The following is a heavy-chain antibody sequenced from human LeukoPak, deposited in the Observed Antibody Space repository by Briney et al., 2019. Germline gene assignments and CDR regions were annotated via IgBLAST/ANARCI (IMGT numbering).Heavy chain of an antibody. CDR3: ARDSLHGSGWYVGYYYYMDV. D-gene: IGHD6-19*01. J-gene: IGHJ6*03. V-gene: IGHV3-21*01. CDR2: ISSSSSYI. Sequence: GGSLRLSCAASGFTFSSYSMNWVRQAPGKGLEWVSSISSSSSYIYYADSVKGRFTISRDNAKNSLYLQMHSLRAEDTAVYYCARDSLHGSGWYVGYYYYMDVWGKGTTVTVSS. CDR1: GFTFSSYS.